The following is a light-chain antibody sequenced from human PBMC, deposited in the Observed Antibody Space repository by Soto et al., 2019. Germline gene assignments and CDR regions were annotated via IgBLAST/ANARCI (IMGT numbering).Light chain of an antibody. CDR2: LAS. Sequence: EFVLTQSPGTLSLSPGDRATLSCRASQSVSSGFLAWYQQKPGQAPRLLMYLASNRAAGIPDRFSGSGSGTDFTLTISRLEPEDFAVYYCQQYGSSPWTFGQGTKVEIK. CDR3: QQYGSSPWT. CDR1: QSVSSGF. J-gene: IGKJ1*01. V-gene: IGKV3-20*01.